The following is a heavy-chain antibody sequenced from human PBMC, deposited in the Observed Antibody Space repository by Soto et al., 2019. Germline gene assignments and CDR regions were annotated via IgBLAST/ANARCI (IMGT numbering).Heavy chain of an antibody. CDR3: ARSYSSGWEFDY. CDR1: GFTFSNYY. D-gene: IGHD6-19*01. J-gene: IGHJ4*02. V-gene: IGHV3-11*01. CDR2: ISSTGRTI. Sequence: GGSLRLSCAASGFTFSNYYMSWIRQAPGKGLEWVSYISSTGRTIYYADSVKGRFTVSRDNAQNSLSLKLNSLRVEDTAVYYCARSYSSGWEFDYWGQGTQVTVSS.